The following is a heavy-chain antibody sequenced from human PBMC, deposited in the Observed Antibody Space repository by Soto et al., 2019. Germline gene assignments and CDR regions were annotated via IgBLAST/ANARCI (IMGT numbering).Heavy chain of an antibody. D-gene: IGHD3-9*01. CDR1: GGSISSYY. V-gene: IGHV4-59*01. Sequence: QEHLQESGPGLVKPSETLSLTCTVSGGSISSYYWSWIRQPPGKGLEWIGYIYFSGSTNNNTSLSSRVIISVDTYKNHFPLKLGSVTAADAVVYCSARVGILTGYYKGLDDWCQGTTVTVSS. J-gene: IGHJ6*02. CDR3: ARVGILTGYYKGLDD. CDR2: IYFSGST.